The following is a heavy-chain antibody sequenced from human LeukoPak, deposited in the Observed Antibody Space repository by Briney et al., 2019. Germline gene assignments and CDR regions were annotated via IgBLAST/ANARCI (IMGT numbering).Heavy chain of an antibody. CDR1: GGSFSGYY. Sequence: SETLSLTCAAYGGSFSGYYWSWIRQPPGKGLEWIGEINHSGSTNYNPSLKSRVTISVDTSKNQFSLKLSSVTAADTAVYYCARGVPYYYDSSGYPDPPYYFDYWGQGTLVTVSS. V-gene: IGHV4-34*01. D-gene: IGHD3-22*01. CDR3: ARGVPYYYDSSGYPDPPYYFDY. J-gene: IGHJ4*02. CDR2: INHSGST.